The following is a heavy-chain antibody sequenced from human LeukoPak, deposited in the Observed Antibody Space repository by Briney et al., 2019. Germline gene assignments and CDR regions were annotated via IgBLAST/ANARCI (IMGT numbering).Heavy chain of an antibody. CDR2: INPNSGGT. V-gene: IGHV1-2*02. CDR3: ASYYYGSGSYYPFDY. CDR1: GYTFTGYY. Sequence: ASVKVSSKASGYTFTGYYMHWVRQAPGQGLEWMGWINPNSGGTNYAQKFQGRVTMTRDTSISTAYMELSRLRSDDTAVYYCASYYYGSGSYYPFDYWGQGTLVTVSS. J-gene: IGHJ4*02. D-gene: IGHD3-10*01.